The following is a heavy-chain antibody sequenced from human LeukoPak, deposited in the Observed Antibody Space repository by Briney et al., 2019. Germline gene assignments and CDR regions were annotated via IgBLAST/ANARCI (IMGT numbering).Heavy chain of an antibody. J-gene: IGHJ3*02. Sequence: GGSLRLSCAASGFTVSSNYMSWVRQAPGKGLEWVSVIYSGGSTYYADSVKGRFTISRDNSKNTLYLQMNSLRAEDTAVYYCARDCDPRLDAFDIWGQGTMVTVSS. CDR3: ARDCDPRLDAFDI. V-gene: IGHV3-66*01. CDR1: GFTVSSNY. CDR2: IYSGGST.